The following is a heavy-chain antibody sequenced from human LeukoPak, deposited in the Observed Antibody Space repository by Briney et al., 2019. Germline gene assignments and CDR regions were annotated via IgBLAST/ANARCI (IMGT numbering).Heavy chain of an antibody. CDR3: VRDVDYYASGSYLGYFDY. Sequence: PGGSLRLSCSASGFAFTGHAMRWVRQAPGKGLEYVAGIGGDGFSAFYADSMSDRVTISRDNSKSTVHLQMTSLRGEDTAVYYCVRDVDYYASGSYLGYFDYWGQGTLVSVSS. CDR1: GFAFTGHA. D-gene: IGHD3-10*01. CDR2: IGGDGFSA. V-gene: IGHV3-64D*06. J-gene: IGHJ4*02.